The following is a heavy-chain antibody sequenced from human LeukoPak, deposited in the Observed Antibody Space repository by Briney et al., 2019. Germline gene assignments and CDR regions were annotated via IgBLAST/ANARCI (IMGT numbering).Heavy chain of an antibody. D-gene: IGHD3-22*01. J-gene: IGHJ4*02. CDR3: ARDTYDSSGYSANFDY. CDR2: IIPIFGTA. V-gene: IGHV1-69*05. CDR1: GGTFSSYA. Sequence: SVKVSCKASGGTFSSYAISWVRQAPGQGLEWVGRIIPIFGTANYAQKFQGRVTITTDESTSTAYMELSSLRSEDTAVYYCARDTYDSSGYSANFDYWGQGTLVTVSS.